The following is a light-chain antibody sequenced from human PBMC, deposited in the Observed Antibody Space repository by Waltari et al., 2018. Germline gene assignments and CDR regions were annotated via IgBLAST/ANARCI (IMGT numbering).Light chain of an antibody. CDR1: QSVSNY. V-gene: IGKV3-11*01. J-gene: IGKJ4*01. CDR3: QQRFNWPPLT. CDR2: DAS. Sequence: EIVLTQSPDILSLSPGETATLSCRASQSVSNYLAWYQQKLGQAPRILIYDASTRAPGIPARFSGSGSGTDFTLTISGLEPEDFAVYFCQQRFNWPPLTFGGGTKVEIK.